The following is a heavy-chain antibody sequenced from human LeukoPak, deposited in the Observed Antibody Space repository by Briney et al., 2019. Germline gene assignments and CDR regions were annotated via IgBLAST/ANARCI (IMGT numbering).Heavy chain of an antibody. CDR1: GFIFSNYG. CDR3: AARYSSSFNFDY. CDR2: ISGRADTT. Sequence: PGGSLTLSCAASGFIFSNYGMSWVRQAPGKGLEWVSTISGRADTTFYADSVKGRFTISRDVSRSTLYLQMNSLRPEDTAVYYCAARYSSSFNFDYWGQGTLVTVSS. V-gene: IGHV3-23*01. J-gene: IGHJ4*02. D-gene: IGHD6-6*01.